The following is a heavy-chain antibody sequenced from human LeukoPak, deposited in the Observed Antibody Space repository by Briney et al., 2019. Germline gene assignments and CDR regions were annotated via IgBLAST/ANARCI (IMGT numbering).Heavy chain of an antibody. Sequence: SETLSLTCAVYGGSFSGYYWSWIRQPPGKGLEWIGEINHSGSTNYNPSLKSRVIISVDTSKNQFSLKLSSVTAADTAVYYCARGLSVLRFLEWSRRLDPWGQGTLVTVSS. CDR2: INHSGST. D-gene: IGHD3-3*01. CDR3: ARGLSVLRFLEWSRRLDP. J-gene: IGHJ5*02. CDR1: GGSFSGYY. V-gene: IGHV4-34*01.